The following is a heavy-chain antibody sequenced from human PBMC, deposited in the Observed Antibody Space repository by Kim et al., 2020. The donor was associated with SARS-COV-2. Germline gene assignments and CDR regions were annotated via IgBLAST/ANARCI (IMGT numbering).Heavy chain of an antibody. CDR3: AIGQWLVPSGFDY. J-gene: IGHJ4*02. V-gene: IGHV3-9*01. Sequence: GGSLRLSCAASGFTFDDYAMHWVRQAPGKGLEWVSGISWNSGSIGYADSVKGRFTISRDNAKNSLYLQMNSLRAEDTALYYCAIGQWLVPSGFDYWGQGTLVTVSS. D-gene: IGHD6-19*01. CDR1: GFTFDDYA. CDR2: ISWNSGSI.